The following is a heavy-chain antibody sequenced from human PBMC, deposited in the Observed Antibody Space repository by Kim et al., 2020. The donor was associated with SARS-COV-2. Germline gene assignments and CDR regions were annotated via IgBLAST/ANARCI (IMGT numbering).Heavy chain of an antibody. Sequence: ASVKVSCKVSGYSLSELSMHWVRQTPGKGLEWLGVFDPEAGETVYAQNFQGRVSMTEDTSADTAYMELSSLGPDDTAVYFCATVGFSYGSTYNYFMDVWGKGTTVSVSS. CDR3: ATVGFSYGSTYNYFMDV. CDR1: GYSLSELS. V-gene: IGHV1-24*01. D-gene: IGHD5-18*01. J-gene: IGHJ6*03. CDR2: FDPEAGET.